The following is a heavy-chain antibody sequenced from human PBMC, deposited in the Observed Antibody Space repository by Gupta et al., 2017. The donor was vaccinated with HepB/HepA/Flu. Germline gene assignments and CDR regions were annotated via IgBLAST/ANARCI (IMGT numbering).Heavy chain of an antibody. CDR2: INHSGTT. V-gene: IGHV4-4*02. CDR3: STRWPLDY. CDR1: GYSIRSGNW. J-gene: IGHJ4*02. D-gene: IGHD2-15*01. Sequence: QVQLQESVPGLVKPSGTLSLTCAVSGYSIRSGNWWTWVRQAPGKGLEWIGEINHSGTTTYNPSLKSRVTMSVDTSTNHFSLKVTSVTAADTAMYYCSTRWPLDYWGQGALVTVSS.